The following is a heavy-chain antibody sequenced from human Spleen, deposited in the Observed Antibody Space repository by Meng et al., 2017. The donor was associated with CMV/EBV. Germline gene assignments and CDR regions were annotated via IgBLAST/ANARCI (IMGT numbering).Heavy chain of an antibody. CDR1: GTFSSYA. Sequence: GTFSSYAVSWVRQAPGQGLEWLGGISPFFGTPHYAQKFQGRVTITTDESTTTAYMELRSLKSEDTAIYYCTRRGLTATTGVEYFHYWGPGTQVTVSS. D-gene: IGHD4-23*01. V-gene: IGHV1-69*05. CDR2: ISPFFGTP. CDR3: TRRGLTATTGVEYFHY. J-gene: IGHJ4*02.